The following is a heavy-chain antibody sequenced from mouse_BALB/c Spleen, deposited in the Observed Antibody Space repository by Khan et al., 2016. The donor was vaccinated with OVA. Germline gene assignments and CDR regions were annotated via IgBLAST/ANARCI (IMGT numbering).Heavy chain of an antibody. Sequence: VQLKQSGPELMKPGASVKISCKASGYSFTSYYIHWVMQSHGKSLEWIGYIDPFSGGPTYNQKFKGKATLTADKSSSTAYIHLSSLTTEDSAVYYCTRHGYVAWFTYWGQGTLVTVSA. CDR3: TRHGYVAWFTY. CDR2: IDPFSGGP. V-gene: IGHV1S135*01. D-gene: IGHD2-14*01. J-gene: IGHJ3*01. CDR1: GYSFTSYY.